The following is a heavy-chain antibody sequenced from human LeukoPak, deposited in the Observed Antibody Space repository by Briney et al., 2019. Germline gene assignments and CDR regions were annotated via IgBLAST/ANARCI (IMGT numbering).Heavy chain of an antibody. CDR1: GGSFSGYY. D-gene: IGHD4-11*01. V-gene: IGHV4-34*01. Sequence: SETLSLICAVYGGSFSGYYWSWIRQPPGKGLEWIGEINHSGSTNYNPSLKSRVTISVDTSKNQFSLKLSSVTAADTAVYYCARDYSNYGGWFDPWGQGTLVTVSS. J-gene: IGHJ5*02. CDR2: INHSGST. CDR3: ARDYSNYGGWFDP.